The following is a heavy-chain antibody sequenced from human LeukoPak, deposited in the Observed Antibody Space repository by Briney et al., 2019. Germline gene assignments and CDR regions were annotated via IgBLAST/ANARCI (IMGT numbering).Heavy chain of an antibody. CDR1: GYTFTGYY. J-gene: IGHJ4*02. CDR3: ARVPDSSGYTS. CDR2: INPNSGGT. Sequence: ASVKVSCKASGYTFTGYYMHWVRQATGQGLEWMGRINPNSGGTNYAQKFQGRVTMTRDTSISTAYMELSRLRSDDTAVYYCARVPDSSGYTSWGQGTLVTVSS. V-gene: IGHV1-2*06. D-gene: IGHD3-22*01.